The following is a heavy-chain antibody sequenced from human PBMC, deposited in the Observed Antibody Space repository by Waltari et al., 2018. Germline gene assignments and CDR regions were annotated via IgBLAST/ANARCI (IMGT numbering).Heavy chain of an antibody. D-gene: IGHD6-19*01. V-gene: IGHV1-2*06. CDR2: IDPNGGGT. CDR3: ARETVAGALDY. Sequence: QVQLVQSGAEVKKPGASAKLSCKAPGSIFTDYYIHWVRQAPGQGLEWMGRIDPNGGGTHYAQKFQGRVTMSRDSSIRTAYMELNRVTSDDTAVYYCARETVAGALDYWGQGTPVTVSS. J-gene: IGHJ4*02. CDR1: GSIFTDYY.